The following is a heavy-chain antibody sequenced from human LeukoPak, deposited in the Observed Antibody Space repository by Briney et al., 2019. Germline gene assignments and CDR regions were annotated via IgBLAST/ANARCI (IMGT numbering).Heavy chain of an antibody. J-gene: IGHJ4*02. V-gene: IGHV3-30-3*01. CDR1: GFTFSSYA. CDR3: ARDQTDIVVVPAF. CDR2: ISYDGSNK. D-gene: IGHD2-2*01. Sequence: GRSLRLSCAASGFTFSSYAMHWVRQAPGKGLEWVAVISYDGSNKYYADSVKGRFTISRDNSKNTLYLQMNSLRAEDTAVYYCARDQTDIVVVPAFWGQGALVTVSS.